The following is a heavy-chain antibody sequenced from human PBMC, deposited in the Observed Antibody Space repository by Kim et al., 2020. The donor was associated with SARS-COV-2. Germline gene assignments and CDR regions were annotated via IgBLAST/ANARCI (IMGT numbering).Heavy chain of an antibody. CDR3: ARGFLMYGGYVRWKNYFDY. V-gene: IGHV4-34*01. Sequence: SETLSLTCAVYGGSFSGYYWSWIRQPPGKGLEWIGEINHSGSTNYNPSLKSRVTISVDTSKNQFSLKLSSVTAADTAVYYCARGFLMYGGYVRWKNYFDYWGQGTLVTVSS. CDR1: GGSFSGYY. CDR2: INHSGST. J-gene: IGHJ4*02. D-gene: IGHD5-12*01.